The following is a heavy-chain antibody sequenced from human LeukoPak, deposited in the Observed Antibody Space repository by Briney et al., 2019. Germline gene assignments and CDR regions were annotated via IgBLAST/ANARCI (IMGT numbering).Heavy chain of an antibody. CDR2: ISYDGSNK. CDR3: AELGITMIGGV. Sequence: GGSLRLTCAASGFTFSSYAMHWVRQAPGKGLEWVAVISYDGSNKYYADSVKGRFTISRDNSKNTLYLQMNSLRAEDTAVYYCAELGITMIGGVWGKGTTVTISS. V-gene: IGHV3-30*04. CDR1: GFTFSSYA. J-gene: IGHJ6*04. D-gene: IGHD3-10*02.